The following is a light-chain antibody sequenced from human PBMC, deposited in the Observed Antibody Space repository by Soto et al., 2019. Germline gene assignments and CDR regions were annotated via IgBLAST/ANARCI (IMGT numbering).Light chain of an antibody. J-gene: IGKJ3*01. CDR1: LPISNY. V-gene: IGKV1-9*01. CDR3: QQLDSYPFT. CDR2: AAS. Sequence: DIKVTQSPSSLSASVGDRVTLTCRASLPISNYLAWYQQKPGKAPKILIYAASTLPSGVPSRFSGSGAGTDFTLTISSLQPGDFATYYCQQLDSYPFTFGPGTKVDIK.